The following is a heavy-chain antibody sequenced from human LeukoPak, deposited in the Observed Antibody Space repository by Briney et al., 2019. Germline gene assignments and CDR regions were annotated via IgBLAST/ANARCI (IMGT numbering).Heavy chain of an antibody. V-gene: IGHV3-21*01. J-gene: IGHJ4*02. Sequence: GGSLRLSCAASGFTFSSYSMNWVRQAPGKGLEWVSSISSSSSYIYYADSVKGRFTISRDNAKNSLYLQMNSLRAEDTAVYYCARVLPEGSKWLVPLNVVDYWGQGTLVTVSS. CDR2: ISSSSSYI. CDR3: ARVLPEGSKWLVPLNVVDY. CDR1: GFTFSSYS. D-gene: IGHD6-19*01.